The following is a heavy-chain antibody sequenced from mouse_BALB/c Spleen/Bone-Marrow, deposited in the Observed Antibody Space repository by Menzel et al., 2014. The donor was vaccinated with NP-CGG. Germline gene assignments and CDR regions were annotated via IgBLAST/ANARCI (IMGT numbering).Heavy chain of an antibody. CDR1: GYTFSRYW. J-gene: IGHJ1*01. CDR3: ARWGYGSSYVGYFDV. V-gene: IGHV1-9*01. D-gene: IGHD1-1*01. Sequence: VKLVESGAELMKPGASVKISCKATGYTFSRYWIEWVKQRPGHGLEWIGEILPGSGSTNCNEKFKGKATFTADTSSNTAYMQLSSLTSEDSAVYYCARWGYGSSYVGYFDVWGAGTAVTVSS. CDR2: ILPGSGST.